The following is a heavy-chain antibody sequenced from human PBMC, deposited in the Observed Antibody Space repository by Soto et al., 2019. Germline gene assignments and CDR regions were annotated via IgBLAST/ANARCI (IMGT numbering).Heavy chain of an antibody. J-gene: IGHJ3*02. CDR3: ASLSDAFDI. Sequence: GGSLRLSCAASGFTFSSYAMHWVRQAPGKGLEWVAVISYDGSNKYYADSVKGRFTISRDNSKNTLYLQMNSLRAEDTAVYYCASLSDAFDIWEKYTMVT. CDR1: GFTFSSYA. CDR2: ISYDGSNK. V-gene: IGHV3-30-3*01.